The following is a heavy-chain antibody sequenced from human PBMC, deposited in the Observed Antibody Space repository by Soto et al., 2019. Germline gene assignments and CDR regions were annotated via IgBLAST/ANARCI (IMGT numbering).Heavy chain of an antibody. J-gene: IGHJ3*02. V-gene: IGHV1-18*01. CDR1: GYTFTSYG. CDR3: ARESPATDAFDI. Sequence: ASVKVSCKASGYTFTSYGISWVRQAPGQGLEWMGWISAYNGNTNYAQKLQGRATMTTDTSTSTAYMELRSLRSDDTAVYYCARESPATDAFDIWGQGTMVTVSS. D-gene: IGHD2-2*01. CDR2: ISAYNGNT.